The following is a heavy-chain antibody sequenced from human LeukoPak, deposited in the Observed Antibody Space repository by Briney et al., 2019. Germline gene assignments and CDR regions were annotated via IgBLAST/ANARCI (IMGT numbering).Heavy chain of an antibody. V-gene: IGHV3-21*01. CDR1: GFTFSSYS. CDR3: ARDRDYYGSGSYYPLDH. J-gene: IGHJ4*02. D-gene: IGHD3-10*01. Sequence: PGGSLRLSCAASGFTFSSYSMNWVRQAPGKGLEWVSSISSSSSYIYYADSVKGRFTISRDNAKNSLYLQMNSLRAEDTAVYYCARDRDYYGSGSYYPLDHWGQGTLVTVSS. CDR2: ISSSSSYI.